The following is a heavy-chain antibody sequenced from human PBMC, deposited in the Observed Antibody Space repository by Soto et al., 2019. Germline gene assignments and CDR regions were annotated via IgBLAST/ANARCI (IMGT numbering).Heavy chain of an antibody. CDR1: GYTFTSYG. D-gene: IGHD3-9*01. V-gene: IGHV1-18*01. J-gene: IGHJ3*02. CDR2: ISAYNGNT. CDR3: ARDLHDILTGYYIRRSSSLDI. Sequence: GASVKVSCKASGYTFTSYGISWVRQAPGQRLEWMGWISAYNGNTNYAQKLQGRVTMTTDTSTSTAYMELRSLSSDDTAVYYCARDLHDILTGYYIRRSSSLDIWGQGTMVTVSS.